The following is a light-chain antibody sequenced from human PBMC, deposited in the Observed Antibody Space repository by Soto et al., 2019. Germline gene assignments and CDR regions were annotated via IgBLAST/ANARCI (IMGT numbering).Light chain of an antibody. J-gene: IGKJ1*01. Sequence: AIQMTQSPSSLSASVGDRVTITCRASQDIRNELAWYQHNPGKAPKLLIYAASYLQGGVPSRFRGAGSGTDFPLTIGSLQPEDFATYYCLQDYNYPRTFGQGTKVEIK. CDR2: AAS. CDR1: QDIRNE. CDR3: LQDYNYPRT. V-gene: IGKV1-6*01.